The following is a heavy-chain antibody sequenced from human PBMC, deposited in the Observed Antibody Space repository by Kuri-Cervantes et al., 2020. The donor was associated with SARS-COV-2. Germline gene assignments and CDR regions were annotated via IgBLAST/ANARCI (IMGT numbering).Heavy chain of an antibody. D-gene: IGHD2-2*01. CDR2: INPSGGST. V-gene: IGHV1-46*01. Sequence: ASVKVSCKASGYTFTSYYMHWVRQAPGQGLEWMGIINPSGGSTSYAQKFQGRVTMTRDTSTSTVYMELSSLRSEDTAVYYCARWAGWGTDIVVVPSAGLDHWGQGTLVTVSS. CDR1: GYTFTSYY. J-gene: IGHJ5*02. CDR3: ARWAGWGTDIVVVPSAGLDH.